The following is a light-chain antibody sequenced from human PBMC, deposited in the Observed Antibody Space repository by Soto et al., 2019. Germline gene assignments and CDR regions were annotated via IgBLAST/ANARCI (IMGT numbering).Light chain of an antibody. CDR1: QTISSW. CDR3: QQYDSFSPLT. CDR2: DAS. J-gene: IGKJ4*01. V-gene: IGKV1-5*01. Sequence: DIQMTQSPSSLSASVGDRVTITCRASQTISSWLAWYQQKPGKAPKLLIYDASTLEGGVPSRFSGSGSGTGFTPTINIPQPDDVGTYYCQQYDSFSPLTFGGGTKVEIK.